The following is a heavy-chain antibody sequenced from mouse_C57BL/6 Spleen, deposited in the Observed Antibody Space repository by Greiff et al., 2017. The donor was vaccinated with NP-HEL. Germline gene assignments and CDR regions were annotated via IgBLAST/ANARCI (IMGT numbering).Heavy chain of an antibody. J-gene: IGHJ2*01. D-gene: IGHD2-5*01. Sequence: EVKLVESGGGLVKPGGSLKLSCAASGFTFSDYGMHWVRQAPEKGLEWVAYISSGSSTIYSADTVKGRFTISRDNAKNTLFLPMTSLRYDDTAMYYCERDSNYLDYWGQGTTLTVSS. V-gene: IGHV5-17*01. CDR1: GFTFSDYG. CDR2: ISSGSSTI. CDR3: ERDSNYLDY.